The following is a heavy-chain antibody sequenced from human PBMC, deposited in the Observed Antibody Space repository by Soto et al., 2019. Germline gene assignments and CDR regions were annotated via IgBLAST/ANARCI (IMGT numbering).Heavy chain of an antibody. CDR3: ARHAYYYDSSGYSILGAFDI. Sequence: SETLSLTCTASGGSISSSSYYWGWIRQPPGKGLEWIGSIYYSGSTYYNPSLKSRVTISVDTSKNQFSLKLSSVTAADTAVYYCARHAYYYDSSGYSILGAFDIWGQGTMVTVSS. CDR2: IYYSGST. J-gene: IGHJ3*02. V-gene: IGHV4-39*01. D-gene: IGHD3-22*01. CDR1: GGSISSSSYY.